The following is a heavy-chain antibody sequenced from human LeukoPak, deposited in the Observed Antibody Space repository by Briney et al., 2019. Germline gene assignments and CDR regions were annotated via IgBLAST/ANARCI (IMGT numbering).Heavy chain of an antibody. J-gene: IGHJ4*02. D-gene: IGHD3-22*01. V-gene: IGHV3-7*03. CDR3: ARVHSYYLNYYDSLYFDY. Sequence: QPGGSLRLSCSASGFTFSTYWMSWVRQAPGKGLEWVANIKQDGSEKYYVDSVKGRFTISRDNAKNSLYLQMNSLRAEDTAVYYCARVHSYYLNYYDSLYFDYWGQGTLVTVSS. CDR1: GFTFSTYW. CDR2: IKQDGSEK.